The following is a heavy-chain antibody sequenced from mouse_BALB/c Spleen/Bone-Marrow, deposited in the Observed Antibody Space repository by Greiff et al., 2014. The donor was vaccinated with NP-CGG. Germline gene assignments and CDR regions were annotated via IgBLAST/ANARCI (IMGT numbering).Heavy chain of an antibody. CDR3: ASYYYGSYGFAY. D-gene: IGHD1-1*01. Sequence: VQLQQSGAELVKPGASVKLSCTASGFNIKDTYMHWVNQRPEQGLEWIGRIDPANGNTKYDPKFQGKATITADTSSNTAYLQXSXXXXEDTAVYYCASYYYGSYGFAYWGQGTLVTVSA. CDR2: IDPANGNT. CDR1: GFNIKDTY. V-gene: IGHV14-3*02. J-gene: IGHJ3*01.